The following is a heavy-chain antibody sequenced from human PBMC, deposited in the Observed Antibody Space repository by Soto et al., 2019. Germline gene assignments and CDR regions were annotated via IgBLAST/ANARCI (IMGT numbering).Heavy chain of an antibody. CDR1: GYTFTGDY. V-gene: IGHV1-2*04. J-gene: IGHJ4*02. CDR2: INPNSGGT. CDR3: ARDGTIAAAGTLWDY. D-gene: IGHD6-13*01. Sequence: ASVKGSCTASGYTFTGDYMHCVRQATGQGLEWMGWINPNSGGTNYAQKIQGWVTMTRATSISTAHRELSRPGSDERARLCCARDGTIAAAGTLWDYWGQGTLVTVSS.